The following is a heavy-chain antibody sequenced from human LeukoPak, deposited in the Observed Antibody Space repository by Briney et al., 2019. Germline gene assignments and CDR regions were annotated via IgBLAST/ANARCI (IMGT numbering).Heavy chain of an antibody. J-gene: IGHJ4*02. V-gene: IGHV3-7*01. CDR2: INEYGSAN. D-gene: IGHD2-2*01. CDR1: GFTFRDYS. CDR3: ARPRGCSTTNCHYFHY. Sequence: GGSLRLSCAASGFTFRDYSMSWVRQAPGKGLEWVASINEYGSANYYVDSVKGRFTISRDNAKNALFLQLSSLRAEDTAVYYCARPRGCSTTNCHYFHYWGQGALVTVSS.